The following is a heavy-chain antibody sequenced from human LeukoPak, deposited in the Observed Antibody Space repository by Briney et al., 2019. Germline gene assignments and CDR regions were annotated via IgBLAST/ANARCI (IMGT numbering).Heavy chain of an antibody. D-gene: IGHD6-13*01. CDR3: ARELRSSSSWTIRIGGFDY. Sequence: PGGSLRLSCAASGFTFSSYWMSWVRQAPGKGLEWVANIKQDGSEKYYVDSVKGRFTISRDNAKNSLYLQMNSLRAEDTAVYYCARELRSSSSWTIRIGGFDYWGQGTLVTVSS. J-gene: IGHJ4*02. CDR1: GFTFSSYW. V-gene: IGHV3-7*01. CDR2: IKQDGSEK.